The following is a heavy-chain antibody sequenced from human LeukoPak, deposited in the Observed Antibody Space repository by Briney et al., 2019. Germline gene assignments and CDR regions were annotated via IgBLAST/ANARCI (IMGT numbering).Heavy chain of an antibody. CDR3: ARGIPSEYFQH. CDR2: IIPILGIA. D-gene: IGHD2-21*01. J-gene: IGHJ1*01. Sequence: ASVKVSCKASGGTFSSYAISWVRQAPGQGLEWMGRIIPILGIANYAQKFQGRVTITADKSTSTAYMELSSLRFEDTAVYYCARGIPSEYFQHWGQGTLVTVSS. V-gene: IGHV1-69*04. CDR1: GGTFSSYA.